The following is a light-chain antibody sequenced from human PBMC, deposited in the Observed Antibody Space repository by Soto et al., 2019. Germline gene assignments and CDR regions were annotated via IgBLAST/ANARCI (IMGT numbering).Light chain of an antibody. V-gene: IGLV2-14*01. CDR3: SSYTGSSTFV. J-gene: IGLJ1*01. Sequence: QSVLTQPASVSGSPGQSITISCTGTSSDVGGYNYVSWYQQLPGKAPKLMIYDVNNRPSGVSNRFSGSKPGNTASLTISGLQAEDEADYYCSSYTGSSTFVFGTGTQGHRP. CDR1: SSDVGGYNY. CDR2: DVN.